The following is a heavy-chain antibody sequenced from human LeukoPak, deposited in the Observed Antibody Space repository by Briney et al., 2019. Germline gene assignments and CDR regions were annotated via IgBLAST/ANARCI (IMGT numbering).Heavy chain of an antibody. CDR1: GFTFSSYE. D-gene: IGHD2-2*01. CDR2: ISSSGSTI. V-gene: IGHV3-48*03. Sequence: GGSLRLSCAASGFTFSSYEMNWVRQAPGKGLEWVSYISSSGSTIYYADSVKGRFTISRDNAKDSLYLQMNSLRAEDTAVYYCARERDCSSTSCYYYYGMDVWGQGTTVTVSS. CDR3: ARERDCSSTSCYYYYGMDV. J-gene: IGHJ6*02.